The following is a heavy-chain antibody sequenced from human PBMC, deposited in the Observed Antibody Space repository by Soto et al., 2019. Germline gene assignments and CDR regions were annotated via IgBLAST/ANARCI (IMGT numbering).Heavy chain of an antibody. D-gene: IGHD3-22*01. J-gene: IGHJ4*02. CDR2: IHYSGST. Sequence: PSETLSLTCTVSGGSISSYYWSWIRQSPGKGLEWIGYIHYSGSTNYNPSLNPSLKSRVTMSVDTSRNQFSLKLSSVTAADTAVHYCERSIASSGYYFSNCWGQGTLVTVSS. CDR3: ERSIASSGYYFSNC. V-gene: IGHV4-59*01. CDR1: GGSISSYY.